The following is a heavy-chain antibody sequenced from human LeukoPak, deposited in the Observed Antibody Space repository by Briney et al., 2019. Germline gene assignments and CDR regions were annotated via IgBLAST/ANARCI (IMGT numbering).Heavy chain of an antibody. CDR3: ASNWGYFDY. V-gene: IGHV3-48*03. CDR2: ISSSGSTI. D-gene: IGHD7-27*01. CDR1: GFTFSSYE. J-gene: IGHJ4*02. Sequence: GGSLRLSCAASGFTFSSYEMNWVRQAPGTGLEWVSYISSSGSTIYYADSVKGRFTISRDNAKNSLYLQMNSLRAEDTAVYYCASNWGYFDYWGQGTLVTVSS.